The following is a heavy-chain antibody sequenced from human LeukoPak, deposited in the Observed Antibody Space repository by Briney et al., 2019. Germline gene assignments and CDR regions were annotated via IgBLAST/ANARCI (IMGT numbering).Heavy chain of an antibody. CDR2: INPDSGGT. J-gene: IGHJ4*02. CDR3: ATDNYGNDY. Sequence: GASVKLSCNTSGYTFTGYYVYWGRHAPGQGLEWRGRINPDSGGTNYAQKFQGRVSMTRDTSISTAYMELSRLRSDDTAVYYCATDNYGNDYWGQGTLVTVSS. V-gene: IGHV1-2*06. CDR1: GYTFTGYY. D-gene: IGHD5-18*01.